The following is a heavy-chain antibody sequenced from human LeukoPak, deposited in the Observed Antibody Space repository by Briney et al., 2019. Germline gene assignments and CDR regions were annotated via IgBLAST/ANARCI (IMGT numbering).Heavy chain of an antibody. V-gene: IGHV3-7*03. J-gene: IGHJ4*02. CDR2: IRQDGDTK. D-gene: IGHD6-19*01. Sequence: PGGSLRLSCAASGFPFNAYWMTWVRQAPGKGLEWVANIRQDGDTKYYVDSVKGRFTISRDNAMNSLYLQMNSLRAEDTAVYYCARDGRSGWNDHDYWGQGTLVIVSS. CDR3: ARDGRSGWNDHDY. CDR1: GFPFNAYW.